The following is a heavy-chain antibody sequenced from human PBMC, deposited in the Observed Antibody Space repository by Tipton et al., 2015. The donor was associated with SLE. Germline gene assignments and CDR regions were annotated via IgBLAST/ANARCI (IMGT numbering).Heavy chain of an antibody. CDR2: IKQDGSEK. D-gene: IGHD6-19*01. CDR1: GFTFSSYW. J-gene: IGHJ4*02. Sequence: SLRLSCAASGFTFSSYWMSWVRQAPGRGLEWVANIKQDGSEKYYVDSVKGRFTISRDNAKNSLYLQMNSLRAEDTAVYYCARDPHQWLTGGYWGQGTLVTVSS. V-gene: IGHV3-7*01. CDR3: ARDPHQWLTGGY.